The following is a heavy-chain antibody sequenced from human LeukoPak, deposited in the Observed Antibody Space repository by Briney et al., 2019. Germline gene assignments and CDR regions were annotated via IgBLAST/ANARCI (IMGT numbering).Heavy chain of an antibody. Sequence: SETLSLTCTVSGGSISNYYWSWIRQSAGKGLEWIGRIYTSGRTNYNPSLKSRVTISADTSKNQFSLELTSVTAADTAVYYCARVNDFWSGCHAFDIWGRGTMVTVSS. CDR3: ARVNDFWSGCHAFDI. J-gene: IGHJ3*02. CDR2: IYTSGRT. V-gene: IGHV4-4*07. D-gene: IGHD3-3*01. CDR1: GGSISNYY.